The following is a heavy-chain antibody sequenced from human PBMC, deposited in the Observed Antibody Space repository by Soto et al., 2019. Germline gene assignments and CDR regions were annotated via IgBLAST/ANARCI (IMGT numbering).Heavy chain of an antibody. CDR2: VYHNGIT. J-gene: IGHJ4*02. Sequence: PSETLSLTCAVSGYSISSGYYWNWIRQSPGKGLEWIGCVYHNGITFTNPSLKSRVTMTVDTSKNYFSLRLTSVTAADAATYFCARGVTGTLDYWGQGTLVTV. CDR1: GYSISSGYY. V-gene: IGHV4-38-2*01. CDR3: ARGVTGTLDY. D-gene: IGHD1-1*01.